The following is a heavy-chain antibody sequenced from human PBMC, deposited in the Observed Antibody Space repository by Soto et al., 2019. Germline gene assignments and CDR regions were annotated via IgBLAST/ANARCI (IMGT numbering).Heavy chain of an antibody. J-gene: IGHJ6*02. CDR2: IYYSGST. Sequence: RSLTCTVSGGSISSGGYYWSWIRQHPGKGLEWIGYIYYSGSTYYNPSLKSRVTISVDTSKNQFSLKLSSVTAADTAVYYCARGQCSSTSCLYYYYYGMDVWGQGTTVTVSS. V-gene: IGHV4-31*03. D-gene: IGHD2-2*01. CDR1: GGSISSGGYY. CDR3: ARGQCSSTSCLYYYYYGMDV.